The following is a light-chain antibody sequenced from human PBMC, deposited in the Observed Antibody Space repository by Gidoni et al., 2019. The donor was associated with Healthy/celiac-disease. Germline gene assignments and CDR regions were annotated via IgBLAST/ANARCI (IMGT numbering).Light chain of an antibody. CDR2: EVS. CDR1: SSDVGGYNY. Sequence: TISCTGTSSDVGGYNYVSWYQQHPGKAPKLMIYEVSNRPSGVSNRFSGSKSDNTASLTISGLQAEDEADYYCSSYTSSSVVFGGGTKLTVL. V-gene: IGLV2-14*01. CDR3: SSYTSSSVV. J-gene: IGLJ2*01.